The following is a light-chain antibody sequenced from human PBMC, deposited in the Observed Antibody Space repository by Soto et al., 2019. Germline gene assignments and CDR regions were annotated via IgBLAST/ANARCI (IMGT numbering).Light chain of an antibody. CDR2: EVS. CDR3: SSYTSSSPVV. V-gene: IGLV2-18*02. CDR1: SSDVGSYNR. J-gene: IGLJ3*02. Sequence: QSALTQPPSVSGSPGQSVTISCTGTSSDVGSYNRVSWYQQPPGTAPKLIIYEVSNRPSGVPDRFSGSKSGNTASLTISGLQAEDEADYYCSSYTSSSPVVIGGGTKLTVL.